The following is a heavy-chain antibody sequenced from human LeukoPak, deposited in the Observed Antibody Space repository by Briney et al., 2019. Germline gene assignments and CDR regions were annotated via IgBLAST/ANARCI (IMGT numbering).Heavy chain of an antibody. CDR3: ARQGDGYTSFDY. D-gene: IGHD5-24*01. V-gene: IGHV4-39*01. Sequence: SETLSLTCTVSGGSIGSSRNYWGWIRQPPGKGLEWIGSIYYSGNTYYNPSLKSRVTISVDTSKNQFSLKLTSVTAADTAVYYCARQGDGYTSFDYWGQGTLVTVSS. CDR2: IYYSGNT. CDR1: GGSIGSSRNY. J-gene: IGHJ4*02.